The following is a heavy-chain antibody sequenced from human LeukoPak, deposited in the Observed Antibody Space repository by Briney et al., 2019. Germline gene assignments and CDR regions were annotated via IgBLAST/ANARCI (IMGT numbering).Heavy chain of an antibody. CDR1: GFTFSSYG. J-gene: IGHJ4*02. Sequence: GGSLRLSCAASGFTFSSYGMHWVRQAPGKGLEWVAVISYDGSNKYYADSVKGRFTISRDNSKNTLYLQMNSLRAEDTAVYYCARVGDSSGYYPPPIDYWGQGTLVTVSS. D-gene: IGHD3-22*01. CDR2: ISYDGSNK. V-gene: IGHV3-30*03. CDR3: ARVGDSSGYYPPPIDY.